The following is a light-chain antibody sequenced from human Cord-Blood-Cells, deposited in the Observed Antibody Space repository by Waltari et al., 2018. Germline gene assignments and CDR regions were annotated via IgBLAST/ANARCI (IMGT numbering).Light chain of an antibody. V-gene: IGKV1-39*01. CDR2: AAA. CDR1: QSISSY. J-gene: IGKJ5*01. Sequence: DMPMSQPPSSLSASVANTCTTTCRASQSISSYLNWYQQKPGKAPKLLIYAAASLQSGVPSRFSGSGSGTDFTLTISSLQPEDFATYYCQQSYSTPITFGQGTRLEIK. CDR3: QQSYSTPIT.